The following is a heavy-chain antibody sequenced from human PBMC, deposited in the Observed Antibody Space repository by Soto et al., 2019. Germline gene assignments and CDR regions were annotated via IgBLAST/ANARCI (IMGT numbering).Heavy chain of an antibody. V-gene: IGHV3-53*01. CDR2: IYSGGGT. J-gene: IGHJ4*02. D-gene: IGHD6-13*01. Sequence: EVQLVESGGGLIQPGGSLRLSCAASGLSVSGNYMNWVRQAPGKGLECVSLIYSGGGTFYADSVKGRFTISRDNSKNTLYLQMNSLKAEDTAVYYCARIGYSSNWQGGRDYWGQGTLVTVSS. CDR3: ARIGYSSNWQGGRDY. CDR1: GLSVSGNY.